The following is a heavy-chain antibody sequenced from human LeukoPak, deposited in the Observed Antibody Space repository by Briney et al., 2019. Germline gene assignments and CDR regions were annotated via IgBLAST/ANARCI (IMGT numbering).Heavy chain of an antibody. D-gene: IGHD3-22*01. CDR1: GFTFSSYS. CDR3: ARRVTHYYDSSGLFDY. V-gene: IGHV3-21*01. CDR2: ISSSSSYI. J-gene: IGHJ4*02. Sequence: GGFLRLSCAASGFTFSSYSMNWVRQAPGKGLEWVSSISSSSSYIYYADSVKGRFTISRDNAKNSLYLQMNSLRAEDTAVYYCARRVTHYYDSSGLFDYWGQGTLVTVSS.